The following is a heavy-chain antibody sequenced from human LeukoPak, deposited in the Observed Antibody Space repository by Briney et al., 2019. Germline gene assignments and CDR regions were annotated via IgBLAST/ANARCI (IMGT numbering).Heavy chain of an antibody. CDR3: VRMVSGDS. CDR1: GFTFSSYA. Sequence: GGSLRLSCAASGFTFSSYAMSWVRQAPGKGLEWVSAISGSGDSTYYADSAKGRFTISRDNSRNTLELQMNSLRGEDTAVYYCVRMVSGDSWGQGTLVTVTS. D-gene: IGHD2-8*01. J-gene: IGHJ4*02. CDR2: ISGSGDST. V-gene: IGHV3-23*01.